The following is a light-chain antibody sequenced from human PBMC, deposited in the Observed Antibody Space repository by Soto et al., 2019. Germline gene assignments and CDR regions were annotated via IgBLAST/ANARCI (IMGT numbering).Light chain of an antibody. CDR1: TSDVGGYNY. Sequence: QSALTQPASVSGSPGQSITISCTGTTSDVGGYNYVSWYQHHPGKAPRLMIYDVRDRPSGVSNRFSGSKSGNTASLTISGLQAEDEADYYCSSYTTGTTLVFGGGTKVTVL. CDR2: DVR. CDR3: SSYTTGTTLV. J-gene: IGLJ2*01. V-gene: IGLV2-14*03.